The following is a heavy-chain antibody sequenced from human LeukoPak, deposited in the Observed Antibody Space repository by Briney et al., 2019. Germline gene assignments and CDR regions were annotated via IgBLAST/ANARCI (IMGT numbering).Heavy chain of an antibody. CDR2: INGSGDRT. CDR1: GFTFSTYA. J-gene: IGHJ4*02. V-gene: IGHV3-23*01. Sequence: GGSLRLSCAASGFTFSTYAMTWVRQAPGKGLEWVSGINGSGDRTLYADSVKGRFTISRDNSKNTLYLQMNSLRAEDTAVYYCARDRTQNSGSLHDWGQGTLVTVSS. D-gene: IGHD3-10*01. CDR3: ARDRTQNSGSLHD.